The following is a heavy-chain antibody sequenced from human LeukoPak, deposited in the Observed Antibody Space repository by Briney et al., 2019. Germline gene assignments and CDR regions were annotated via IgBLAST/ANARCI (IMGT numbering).Heavy chain of an antibody. CDR1: GFTFSDYY. CDR3: AISGRTYSPLSY. CDR2: ISSSGSNI. Sequence: GGSLTLSCAASGFTFSDYYMSWIRQAPGKGLEGVSYISSSGSNIYYADSVKGRFTISRDNAKNSLYLQMNSLRAEDTVVYYCAISGRTYSPLSYWGERNLVTVSS. V-gene: IGHV3-11*04. J-gene: IGHJ4*02. D-gene: IGHD1-26*01.